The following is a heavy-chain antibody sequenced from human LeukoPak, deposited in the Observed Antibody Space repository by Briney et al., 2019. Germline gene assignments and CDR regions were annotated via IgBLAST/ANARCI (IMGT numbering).Heavy chain of an antibody. CDR2: INSNSGGT. Sequence: ASVKVSCKACGYTFTGYYMHWVRQAPGQGLEWMGWINSNSGGTNYAQNFQGRDTMTRDTSITTAYMQLSRLRSDDTAVYYCVRDVPAATAGFDYWGQGTLVTVSS. J-gene: IGHJ4*02. CDR1: GYTFTGYY. V-gene: IGHV1-2*02. CDR3: VRDVPAATAGFDY. D-gene: IGHD2-2*01.